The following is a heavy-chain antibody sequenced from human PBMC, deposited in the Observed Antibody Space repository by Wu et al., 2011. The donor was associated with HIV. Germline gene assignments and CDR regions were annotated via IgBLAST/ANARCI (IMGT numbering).Heavy chain of an antibody. CDR1: ESNFLFYA. D-gene: IGHD5-18*01. J-gene: IGHJ6*02. V-gene: IGHV1-69*06. Sequence: QMQLLQSGAEVRKPGSSVKVSCKTSESNFLFYAISWVRQAPGQGLEWMGGIIPIFDASNVAQKFQGRVTITTNKSMSTAYMEMNRLRSEDTARYYCVRDKVPSAGYRFEGGYYFGMDVWGQGTTVIVSS. CDR2: IIPIFDAS. CDR3: VRDKVPSAGYRFEGGYYFGMDV.